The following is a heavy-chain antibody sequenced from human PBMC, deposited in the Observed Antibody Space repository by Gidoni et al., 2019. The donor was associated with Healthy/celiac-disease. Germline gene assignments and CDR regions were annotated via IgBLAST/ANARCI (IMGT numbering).Heavy chain of an antibody. V-gene: IGHV3-30*18. CDR1: GFTFSSHG. CDR2: ISYNGSNE. J-gene: IGHJ3*02. Sequence: QVQLVESGGGVVQPGRSLGLPCPASGFTFSSHGMHWVRQAPGKGLGWVTVISYNGSNEYYADSVKGRFTISRDNSKNTLYLQMSSLRAEDTAVYYCAKGLYDILTGYYCDAFDIWGQGTMVTVSS. D-gene: IGHD3-9*01. CDR3: AKGLYDILTGYYCDAFDI.